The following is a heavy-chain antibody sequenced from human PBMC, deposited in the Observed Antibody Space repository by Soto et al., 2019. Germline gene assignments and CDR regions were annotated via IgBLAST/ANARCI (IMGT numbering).Heavy chain of an antibody. J-gene: IGHJ5*02. D-gene: IGHD4-4*01. V-gene: IGHV3-23*01. CDR3: AKGAYSSRRGLWFDP. CDR2: ISDSGGST. Sequence: EVQLLESGGGVVQPGGSLRLSCAASGFTISSYAMSGVRQAPGKGLEWVSAISDSGGSTYYADSVKGRFTISRDNSKNTLYLQMDSLRAGDTAVYYCAKGAYSSRRGLWFDPWGQGTLVTVSS. CDR1: GFTISSYA.